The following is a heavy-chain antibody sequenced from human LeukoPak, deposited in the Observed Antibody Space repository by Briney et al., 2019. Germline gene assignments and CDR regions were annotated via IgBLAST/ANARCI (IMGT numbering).Heavy chain of an antibody. CDR2: IKQDGSEK. CDR1: GFTFSSYW. V-gene: IGHV3-7*01. CDR3: ANRRWGYGMDV. D-gene: IGHD3-16*01. Sequence: GGSLRLSCAASGFTFSSYWINWVRQAPGKGLEWVAKIKQDGSEKYYVDSVKGRFTISRDNAKNSLYLQMNSLRAEDTAVYYCANRRWGYGMDVWGQGTTVTVSS. J-gene: IGHJ6*02.